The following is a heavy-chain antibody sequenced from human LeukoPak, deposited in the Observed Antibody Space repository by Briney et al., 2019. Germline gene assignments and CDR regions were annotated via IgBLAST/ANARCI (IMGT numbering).Heavy chain of an antibody. CDR3: ARTYYDILTGYYYFDY. Sequence: WGSLRLSCAASGLTFSSHAMSWVRQAPGKGLEWVSVIYRGGSTYYADSVKGRFTISRDNSKNTLYLQMNSLRAEDTAVYYCARTYYDILTGYYYFDYWGQGTLVTVSS. J-gene: IGHJ4*02. CDR2: IYRGGST. V-gene: IGHV3-66*01. D-gene: IGHD3-9*01. CDR1: GLTFSSHA.